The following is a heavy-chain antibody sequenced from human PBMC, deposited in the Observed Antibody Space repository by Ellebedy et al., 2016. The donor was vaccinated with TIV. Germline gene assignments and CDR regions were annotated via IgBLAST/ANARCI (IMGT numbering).Heavy chain of an antibody. D-gene: IGHD6-19*01. V-gene: IGHV3-23*01. Sequence: PGGSLRLSCAASGFTFSSYAMSRVRQAPGKGLEWVSGISGSGGSTYYADSLKGRFTISRDSSKNTVYMQLNSLRAEDTAVYYCAKVSIAVAGTDRSGHDYFDYWGQGTLVTVSS. CDR1: GFTFSSYA. CDR3: AKVSIAVAGTDRSGHDYFDY. J-gene: IGHJ4*02. CDR2: ISGSGGST.